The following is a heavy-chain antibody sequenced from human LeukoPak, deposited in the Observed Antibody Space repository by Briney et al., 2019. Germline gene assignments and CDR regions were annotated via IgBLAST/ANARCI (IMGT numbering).Heavy chain of an antibody. J-gene: IGHJ6*03. CDR1: GGSFSGYY. D-gene: IGHD3-3*01. V-gene: IGHV4-34*01. Sequence: SETLSLTCAVYGGSFSGYYWSWIRQPPGKGREWIGEINHSGSTNYNPSLKSRVTISVDTSKNQFSLKLSSVTAADTAVYYCARGRGYYHYYYMDVWGKGTTVTVSS. CDR2: INHSGST. CDR3: ARGRGYYHYYYMDV.